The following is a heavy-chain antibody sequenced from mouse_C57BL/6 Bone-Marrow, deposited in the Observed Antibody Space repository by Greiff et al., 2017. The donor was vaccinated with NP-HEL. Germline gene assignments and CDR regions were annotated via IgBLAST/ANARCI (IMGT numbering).Heavy chain of an antibody. CDR2: IYPSDSET. Sequence: QVQLQQPGAELVRPGSSVKLSCKASGYTFTSYWMDWVKQRPGQGLEWIGNIYPSDSETHYNQKFKDKATLTVDKSSSTAYMQLSSLTSEDSAVYYCEREGYGGSYWYFGVWGTGTTVTVSS. J-gene: IGHJ1*03. CDR3: EREGYGGSYWYFGV. CDR1: GYTFTSYW. D-gene: IGHD1-1*01. V-gene: IGHV1-61*01.